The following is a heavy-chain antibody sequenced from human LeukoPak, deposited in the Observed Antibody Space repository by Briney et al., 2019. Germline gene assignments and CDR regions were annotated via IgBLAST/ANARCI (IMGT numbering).Heavy chain of an antibody. CDR2: IYYSGST. CDR1: GGSISSSSYY. D-gene: IGHD4-17*01. J-gene: IGHJ4*02. CDR3: ARRLWGSRYDYGDYEPFDY. Sequence: SETLSLTCTVPGGSISSSSYYWGWIRQPPGKGLEWIGSIYYSGSTYYNPSLKSRVTISVDTSKNQFSLKLSSVTAADTAVYYCARRLWGSRYDYGDYEPFDYWGQGTLVTVSS. V-gene: IGHV4-39*01.